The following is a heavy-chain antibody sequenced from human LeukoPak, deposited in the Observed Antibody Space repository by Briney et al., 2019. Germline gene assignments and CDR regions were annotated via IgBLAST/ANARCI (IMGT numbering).Heavy chain of an antibody. J-gene: IGHJ4*02. CDR3: ARAPEFYLPLRLGEPNLTYDY. V-gene: IGHV4-38-2*02. CDR1: GYSISSGYY. CDR2: IYHSGST. Sequence: SETLSLTCTVSGYSISSGYYWGWTRQPPGKGLEWIGSIYHSGSTYYNPSLKSRVTISVDTSKNQFSLKLSSVTAADTAVYYCARAPEFYLPLRLGEPNLTYDYWGQGTLVTVSS. D-gene: IGHD3-16*01.